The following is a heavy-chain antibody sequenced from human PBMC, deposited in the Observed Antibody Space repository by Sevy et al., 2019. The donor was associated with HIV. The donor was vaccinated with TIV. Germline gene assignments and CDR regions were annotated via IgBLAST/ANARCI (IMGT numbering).Heavy chain of an antibody. J-gene: IGHJ3*02. CDR3: AREGGVATTGDHDAFDI. D-gene: IGHD7-27*01. CDR1: GDTFSTYG. V-gene: IGHV1-69*13. Sequence: ASVKASCKASGDTFSTYGLSWVRQAPGQGLEWMGGIIPIFGTPNYAQKFKGRVTITADESASTAYMELSSLRSEDTAMYYCAREGGVATTGDHDAFDIWGHGTLVTVSS. CDR2: IIPIFGTP.